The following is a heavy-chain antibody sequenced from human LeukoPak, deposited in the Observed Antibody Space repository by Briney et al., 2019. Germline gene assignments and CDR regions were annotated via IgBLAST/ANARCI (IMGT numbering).Heavy chain of an antibody. V-gene: IGHV3-23*01. D-gene: IGHD6-6*01. J-gene: IGHJ2*01. Sequence: PGGSLRLSCAASGFTFSSDAMSWVRQAPGKGLEWVSVIGDSGGSTYYADSVKGRFTISRDNSKNTLYLQMNSLRAEDTAVYYCAKGGIMQSSSPGLQYFDLWGRGTLVSVSS. CDR3: AKGGIMQSSSPGLQYFDL. CDR1: GFTFSSDA. CDR2: IGDSGGST.